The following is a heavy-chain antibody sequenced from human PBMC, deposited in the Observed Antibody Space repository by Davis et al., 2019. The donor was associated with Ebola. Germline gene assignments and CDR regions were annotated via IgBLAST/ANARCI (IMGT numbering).Heavy chain of an antibody. J-gene: IGHJ4*02. CDR2: I. CDR1: GFTFSSYA. V-gene: IGHV3-21*04. CDR3: ARRADY. Sequence: GESLKISCAASGFTFSSYAMSWVRQAPGKGLEWVSSIYYADSVKGRFTISRDNAKNSLYLQMNSLRAEDTAVYYCARRADYWGQGTLVTVSS.